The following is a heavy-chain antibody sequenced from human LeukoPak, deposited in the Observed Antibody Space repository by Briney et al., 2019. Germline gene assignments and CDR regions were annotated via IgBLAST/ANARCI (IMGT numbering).Heavy chain of an antibody. CDR3: AKSPGDREGIDY. J-gene: IGHJ4*02. CDR1: GFTFSNYV. CDR2: ISDSGDDT. D-gene: IGHD3-10*01. V-gene: IGHV3-23*01. Sequence: PGGSLRLSCTGSGFTFSNYVMSWVRQAPGKRLEWDSGISDSGDDTDYADSVKGRFTISRDNSKNTLYLQMNSLRAEDTAVYFCAKSPGDREGIDYWGQGTLVTVSS.